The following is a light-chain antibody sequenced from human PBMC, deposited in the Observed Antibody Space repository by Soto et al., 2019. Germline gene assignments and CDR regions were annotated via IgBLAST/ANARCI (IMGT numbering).Light chain of an antibody. Sequence: QSVLTQPPSVSGAPGQRVTISCTGSSSNIGAGYDVHWYQQLPGTAPKLLIYGNSNRPSVVPDRFSGSKSGTSASLAITGLQAEYEADYYCQSYDSSLSVVFGGGTKLTVL. V-gene: IGLV1-40*01. J-gene: IGLJ2*01. CDR3: QSYDSSLSVV. CDR1: SSNIGAGYD. CDR2: GNS.